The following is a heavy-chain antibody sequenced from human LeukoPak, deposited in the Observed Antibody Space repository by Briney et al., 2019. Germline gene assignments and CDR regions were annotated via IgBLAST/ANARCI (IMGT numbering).Heavy chain of an antibody. V-gene: IGHV4-39*01. D-gene: IGHD5/OR15-5a*01. CDR1: GDSIRSDNFW. CDR2: IFHKGNT. J-gene: IGHJ4*02. Sequence: SETLSLTCTVSGDSIRSDNFWGGWLRQPPAKGLEWLGIIFHKGNTHYSSSLKSRVSVSVDTSKDQFSLRLSAVTAEDTAVYYCARQLGLGVWALDYWGQGTLVTVSS. CDR3: ARQLGLGVWALDY.